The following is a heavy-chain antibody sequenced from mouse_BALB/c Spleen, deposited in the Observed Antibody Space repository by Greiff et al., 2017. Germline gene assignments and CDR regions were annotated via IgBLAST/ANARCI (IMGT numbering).Heavy chain of an antibody. D-gene: IGHD2-1*01. CDR1: GFTFSSYT. V-gene: IGHV5-12-2*01. J-gene: IGHJ4*01. CDR2: ISNGGGST. CDR3: ARQSGNYVGYAMDY. Sequence: EVKLMESGGGLVQPGGSLKLSCAASGFTFSSYTMSWVRQTPEKRLEWVAYISNGGGSTYYPDTVKGRFTISRDNAKNTLYLQMSSLKSEDTAMYYGARQSGNYVGYAMDYWGQGTSVTVSS.